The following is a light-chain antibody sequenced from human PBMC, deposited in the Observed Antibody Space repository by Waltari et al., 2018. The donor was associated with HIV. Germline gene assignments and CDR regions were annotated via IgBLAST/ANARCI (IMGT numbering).Light chain of an antibody. Sequence: QSALTQPPSVSGSLGQSVTIPCTGTSSYIGAYNPFSWYQQSPGTAPKLRIYEVTHRPSGVPVRFSGSKSGNTASLTISGLQADDEADYYCSSYTTSSTWVFGGGTKLTVL. CDR3: SSYTTSSTWV. CDR1: SSYIGAYNP. J-gene: IGLJ3*02. V-gene: IGLV2-18*02. CDR2: EVT.